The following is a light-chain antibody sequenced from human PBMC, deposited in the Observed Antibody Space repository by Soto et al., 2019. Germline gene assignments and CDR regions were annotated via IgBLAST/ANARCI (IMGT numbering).Light chain of an antibody. V-gene: IGLV1-40*01. CDR2: GNS. CDR1: SSNIGAGYD. CDR3: QSYDSSLSGSGV. Sequence: QSVLTQPPSVSGAPGQRVTISCTGSSSNIGAGYDVHWYQQLPGTAPKLLIYGNSNRPSGAPDRFSGSKSGTSASLAITGLQAEDEADYYCQSYDSSLSGSGVFGGGTKVTVL. J-gene: IGLJ2*01.